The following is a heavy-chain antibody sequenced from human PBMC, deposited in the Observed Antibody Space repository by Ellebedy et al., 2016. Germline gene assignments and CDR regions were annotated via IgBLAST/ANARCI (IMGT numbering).Heavy chain of an antibody. J-gene: IGHJ4*02. CDR1: GGSISSGDYY. Sequence: SETLSLXCTVSGGSISSGDYYWSWIRQPPGKGLEWIGYIYYSGTTYYNPSLRSRITISVDTSRNQFSLKLSSVTAADTAVYYCARVRYSGNYYPYFDYWGQGTLVTVSS. CDR2: IYYSGTT. CDR3: ARVRYSGNYYPYFDY. V-gene: IGHV4-30-4*01. D-gene: IGHD1-26*01.